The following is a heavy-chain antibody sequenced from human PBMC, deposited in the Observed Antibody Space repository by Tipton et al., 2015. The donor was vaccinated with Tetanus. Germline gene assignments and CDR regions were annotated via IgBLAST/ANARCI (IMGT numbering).Heavy chain of an antibody. D-gene: IGHD4-23*01. J-gene: IGHJ5*02. CDR3: TRDSHPATGIIPS. V-gene: IGHV3-53*01. CDR2: IYSGGDT. CDR1: GFTVTGNY. Sequence: QLVQSGGGLMQPGGSLRLSCAASGFTVTGNYMSWVRQAPGKRLEWVSVIYSGGDTYYADSVKGRFAIPRDNSKNTLYLQMIRLRVEDAAVYYCTRDSHPATGIIPSWGQGTLVTVSS.